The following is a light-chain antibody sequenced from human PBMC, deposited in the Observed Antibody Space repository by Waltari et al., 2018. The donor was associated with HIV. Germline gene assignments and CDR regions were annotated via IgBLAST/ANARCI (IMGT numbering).Light chain of an antibody. CDR2: DAS. CDR1: QTINDK. J-gene: IGKJ3*01. CDR3: QQSLGSPLT. Sequence: DIQMTQSPSSLSASVGDRVTITCRSRQTINDKLNWYQQKPGEAPTVLIYDASTLETGVPSRFSGFGSGTEFTLTISSLQPDDFASYCCQQSLGSPLTFGPGTKVD. V-gene: IGKV1-39*01.